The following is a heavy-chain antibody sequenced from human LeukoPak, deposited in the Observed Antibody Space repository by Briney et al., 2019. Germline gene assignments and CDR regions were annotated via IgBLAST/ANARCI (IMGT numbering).Heavy chain of an antibody. J-gene: IGHJ4*02. Sequence: GESLKISCKGSGYIFTSYWIGWVRQMPGKGLEWMGIICPDDSATLYSPSFQGQVTISADKSISTAYLQWSSLKASDTAMYYCVRRDSSGWYSPFDSWGQGSLVTVSP. CDR3: VRRDSSGWYSPFDS. D-gene: IGHD6-19*01. V-gene: IGHV5-51*01. CDR1: GYIFTSYW. CDR2: ICPDDSAT.